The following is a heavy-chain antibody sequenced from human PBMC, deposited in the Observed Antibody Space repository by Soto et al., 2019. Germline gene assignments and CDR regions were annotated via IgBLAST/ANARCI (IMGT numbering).Heavy chain of an antibody. V-gene: IGHV5-51*04. J-gene: IGHJ5*02. CDR2: IYPHDSDI. Sequence: GESLKISCKGSGYNFDFDWIAWARQMPGKGLEWMGIIYPHDSDIRYSPSFQGQVTISADKPISTAYLHWNSLKASDTAIYYCARLMVVATPRGWFEPWGQGTLVTV. CDR1: GYNFDFDW. CDR3: ARLMVVATPRGWFEP. D-gene: IGHD2-15*01.